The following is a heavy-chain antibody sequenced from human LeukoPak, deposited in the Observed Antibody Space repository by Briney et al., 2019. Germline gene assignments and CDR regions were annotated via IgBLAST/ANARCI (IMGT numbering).Heavy chain of an antibody. V-gene: IGHV4-39*07. CDR2: IYYSGST. D-gene: IGHD3-22*01. CDR3: ARTTMIVVPVLRGAFDY. CDR1: GGSISSSSYY. Sequence: SETLSLTCTVSGGSISSSSYYWGWIRQPPGKGLEWIGSIYYSGSTYYNPSLKSRVTISVDTSKNQFSLKLSSVTAADTAVYYCARTTMIVVPVLRGAFDYWGQGTLVTVSS. J-gene: IGHJ4*02.